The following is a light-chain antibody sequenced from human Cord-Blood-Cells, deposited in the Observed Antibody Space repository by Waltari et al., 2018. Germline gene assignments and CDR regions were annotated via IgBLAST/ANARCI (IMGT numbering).Light chain of an antibody. V-gene: IGKV3-11*01. Sequence: EIVLTQSPATRSLSPGERATLSFRASQSVSSDLAWYQQKPGQAPRILIYEASNRATGIPARFSGSGSGTDVTLTISSLEPEDFAVYYCQQRSNWPPLTFGGGTKVEIK. CDR2: EAS. CDR1: QSVSSD. J-gene: IGKJ4*01. CDR3: QQRSNWPPLT.